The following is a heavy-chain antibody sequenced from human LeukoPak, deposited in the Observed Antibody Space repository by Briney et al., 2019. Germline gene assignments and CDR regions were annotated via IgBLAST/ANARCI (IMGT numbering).Heavy chain of an antibody. CDR1: GGSISSSSYY. J-gene: IGHJ4*02. CDR3: AREGLTGLDY. CDR2: IYYSGST. D-gene: IGHD1-20*01. Sequence: SETLSLTCTVSGGSISSSSYYWGWIRQPPGKGLEWIGSIYYSGSTYYNPSLKSRVTISVDTSKNQFSLKLSSVTAADTAVYYCAREGLTGLDYWGQGTLVTVSS. V-gene: IGHV4-39*07.